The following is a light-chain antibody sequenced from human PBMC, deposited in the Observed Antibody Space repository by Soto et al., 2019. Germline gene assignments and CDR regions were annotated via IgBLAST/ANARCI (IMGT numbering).Light chain of an antibody. Sequence: EIVMTQSPATLSVSPGEGATLSCKASQNVYNNLAWYQQRPGQPPRLLIYDASTRATGISARFSGSGYGTEFTLTISSLQSEDFAVYFCQQCRNWPPPLGGGTKVAIK. CDR2: DAS. CDR1: QNVYNN. V-gene: IGKV3-15*01. J-gene: IGKJ4*01. CDR3: QQCRNWPPP.